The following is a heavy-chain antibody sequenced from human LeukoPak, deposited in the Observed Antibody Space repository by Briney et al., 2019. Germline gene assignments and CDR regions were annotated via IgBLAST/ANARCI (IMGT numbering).Heavy chain of an antibody. Sequence: GGSLRPSCAASGFTFSSYSMNWVRQAPGKGLEWVSYISSSSSTIYYADSVKGRFTISRDNAKNSLYLQMNSLRAEDTAVYYCARDHGIAVAGTDLGPDSWGQGTLVTVSS. CDR3: ARDHGIAVAGTDLGPDS. CDR2: ISSSSSTI. D-gene: IGHD6-19*01. J-gene: IGHJ4*02. V-gene: IGHV3-48*04. CDR1: GFTFSSYS.